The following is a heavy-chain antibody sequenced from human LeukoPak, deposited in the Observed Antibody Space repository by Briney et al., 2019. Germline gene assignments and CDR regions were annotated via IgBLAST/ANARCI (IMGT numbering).Heavy chain of an antibody. CDR1: GGSISSYY. D-gene: IGHD3-3*01. J-gene: IGHJ6*03. CDR2: IYYSGST. CDR3: ARSYDFWSGENHMDV. Sequence: PSETLSLTCTVSGGSISSYYWSWIRQPPGKGLEWIGYIYYSGSTNYNPSLKSRVTISIDTSKNQFSLKLSSVTAADTAVYYCARSYDFWSGENHMDVWGKGTTVTVSS. V-gene: IGHV4-59*01.